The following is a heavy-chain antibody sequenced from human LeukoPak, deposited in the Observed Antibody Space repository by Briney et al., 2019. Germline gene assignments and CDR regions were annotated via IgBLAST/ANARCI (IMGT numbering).Heavy chain of an antibody. CDR1: GYTLTELS. V-gene: IGHV1-24*01. J-gene: IGHJ4*02. D-gene: IGHD1-7*01. CDR3: ATTPLNWNYPRTPDY. Sequence: ASVKVSCKVSGYTLTELSMHWVRQAPGKGLEWMGGFDPEDGETIYAQKFQGRVTMTEDTSTDTAYMELSSLRSEDTAVYYCATTPLNWNYPRTPDYWGQGTLVIVSS. CDR2: FDPEDGET.